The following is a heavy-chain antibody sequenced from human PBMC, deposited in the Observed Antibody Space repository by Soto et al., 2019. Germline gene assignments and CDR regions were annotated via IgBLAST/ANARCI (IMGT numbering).Heavy chain of an antibody. D-gene: IGHD3-3*01. V-gene: IGHV4-31*03. CDR2: IYYSGST. CDR1: GGSISSGGYY. J-gene: IGHJ4*02. CDR3: ARRSSVDFWSGYDY. Sequence: SETLSLTCTVSGGSISSGGYYWSWIRQHPGKGLEWIGYIYYSGSTYYNPSLKSRVTISVDTSKNQFSLKLSSVTAADTAVYYCARRSSVDFWSGYDYWGQGTLVTVSS.